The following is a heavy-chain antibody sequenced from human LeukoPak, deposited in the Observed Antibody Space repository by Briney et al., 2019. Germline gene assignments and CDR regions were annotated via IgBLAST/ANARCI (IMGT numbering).Heavy chain of an antibody. Sequence: SETLSLTCTVSGCPISSYYWSWIRQPPGKGLEWIGYIYYSGSTNYNPSLKSRVTISVDTSKDQFSLKLSSVTAADTAVYYCARGYYDFWSGYYTGIPFDYWGQGTLVTVSS. CDR2: IYYSGST. D-gene: IGHD3-3*01. CDR3: ARGYYDFWSGYYTGIPFDY. V-gene: IGHV4-59*01. CDR1: GCPISSYY. J-gene: IGHJ4*02.